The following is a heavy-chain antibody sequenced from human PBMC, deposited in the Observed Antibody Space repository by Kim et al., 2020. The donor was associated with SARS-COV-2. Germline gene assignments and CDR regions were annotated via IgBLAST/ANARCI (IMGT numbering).Heavy chain of an antibody. CDR2: IYYSGST. J-gene: IGHJ4*02. CDR3: ASRTDPSTSSGWYVEPDY. V-gene: IGHV4-39*01. CDR1: GGSISSSSYY. Sequence: SETLSLTCTVSGGSISSSSYYWGWIRQPPGKGLEWIGSIYYSGSTYYNPSLKSRVTISVDTSKNQFSLKLSSVTAADTAVYYCASRTDPSTSSGWYVEPDYWGQGTLVTVSS. D-gene: IGHD6-19*01.